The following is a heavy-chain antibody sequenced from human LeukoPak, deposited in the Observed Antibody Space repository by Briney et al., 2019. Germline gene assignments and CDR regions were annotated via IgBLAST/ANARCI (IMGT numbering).Heavy chain of an antibody. CDR3: ARDGYYDSSGYYEWYYFDY. CDR1: GGTFSSYA. V-gene: IGHV1-69*01. J-gene: IGHJ4*02. D-gene: IGHD3-22*01. Sequence: HGASVTVSCKASGGTFSSYAISWVRQAPGQGLEWMGGIIPIFGTANYAQKFQGRVTITADESTSTAYMELSSLRSEDTAVYYCARDGYYDSSGYYEWYYFDYWGQGTLVTVSS. CDR2: IIPIFGTA.